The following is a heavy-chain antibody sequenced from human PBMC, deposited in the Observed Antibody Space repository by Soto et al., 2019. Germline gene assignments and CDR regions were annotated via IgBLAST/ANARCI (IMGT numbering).Heavy chain of an antibody. V-gene: IGHV1-3*01. Sequence: ASVKVSCKASGYTFTSYAMHLVRPAPGQKLEWMGWINAGNGNTKYSQKFQGRVTITRDTSASTAYMELSSLRSEDTAVYYCARSGAPFHYYDSSGYPGYWGQRTPVTVSS. J-gene: IGHJ4*02. D-gene: IGHD3-22*01. CDR3: ARSGAPFHYYDSSGYPGY. CDR1: GYTFTSYA. CDR2: INAGNGNT.